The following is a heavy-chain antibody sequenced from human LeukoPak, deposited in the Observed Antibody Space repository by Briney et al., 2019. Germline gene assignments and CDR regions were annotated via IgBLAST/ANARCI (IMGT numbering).Heavy chain of an antibody. V-gene: IGHV4-38-2*02. J-gene: IGHJ4*02. CDR1: GHSISRGYY. CDR3: AREVFRASSFDY. CDR2: IDRSGST. D-gene: IGHD1-14*01. Sequence: SETLSLTCAVFGHSISRGYYWGWIRQPPGKGLEWIGSIDRSGSTYYNPSLKSRVTILVDTSKNQFSLKLNSVTAADTAVYYCAREVFRASSFDYWGQGTLVTVSS.